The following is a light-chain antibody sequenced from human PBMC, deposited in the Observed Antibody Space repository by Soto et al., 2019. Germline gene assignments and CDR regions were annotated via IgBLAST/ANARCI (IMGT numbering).Light chain of an antibody. V-gene: IGKV3-15*01. J-gene: IGKJ5*01. CDR2: GAS. Sequence: EIVLPQSPATLSLSTGERSTLSCRASQSVSSNLAWYQQKPGQAPRLLIYGASTRATGIPARFSGSGSGTEFTLTISSLQSEDFAVYYCQQYNNWPPYTFGQGTRLEIK. CDR1: QSVSSN. CDR3: QQYNNWPPYT.